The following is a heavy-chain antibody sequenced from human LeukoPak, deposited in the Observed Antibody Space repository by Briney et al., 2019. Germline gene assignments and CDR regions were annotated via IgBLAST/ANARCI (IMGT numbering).Heavy chain of an antibody. D-gene: IGHD4-17*01. CDR3: ARRYGDYEGFDY. V-gene: IGHV4-59*08. Sequence: SETLSLTCTVSGGSISSYYWSWIRQPSGKGLEWIGYIYYSGSTNYNPSLKSRVTISVDTSKNQFSLKLSSVTAADTAVYYCARRYGDYEGFDYWGQGTLVTVSS. CDR1: GGSISSYY. J-gene: IGHJ4*02. CDR2: IYYSGST.